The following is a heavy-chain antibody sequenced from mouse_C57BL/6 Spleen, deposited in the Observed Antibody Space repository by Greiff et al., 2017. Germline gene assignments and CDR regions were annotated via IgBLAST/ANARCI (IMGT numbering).Heavy chain of an antibody. CDR2: ISSGRSTI. CDR1: GFTFSAYG. D-gene: IGHD2-2*01. CDR3: SMVTTRVYYAMDY. V-gene: IGHV5-17*01. J-gene: IGHJ4*01. Sequence: EVQVVESGGGLVKPGGSLKLSCAASGFTFSAYGMHWVRQAPEKGLEWVAYISSGRSTIYYADTVKGRFTISRDNAKNTLFLQMTSLRSEDTAMYYCSMVTTRVYYAMDYWGQGTSVTVSS.